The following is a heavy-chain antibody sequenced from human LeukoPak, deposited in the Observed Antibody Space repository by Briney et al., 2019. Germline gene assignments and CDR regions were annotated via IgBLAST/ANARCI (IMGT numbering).Heavy chain of an antibody. CDR3: ARAQSLTAPAGTFANS. CDR1: GYTFTGYF. Sequence: ASVKVSCKASGYTFTGYFLHWVRRAPGQGFEWMGWINPNSGGTSYTQRFQGRVTMTRDTSISTAYMELSSLRSDDTAVYYCARAQSLTAPAGTFANSWGQGTLVTVSS. J-gene: IGHJ4*02. CDR2: INPNSGGT. V-gene: IGHV1-2*02. D-gene: IGHD6-13*01.